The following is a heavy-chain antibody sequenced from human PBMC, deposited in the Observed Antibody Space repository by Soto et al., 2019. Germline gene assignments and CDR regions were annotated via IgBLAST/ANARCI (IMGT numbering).Heavy chain of an antibody. CDR3: AKDPRYYDSGGYYDY. CDR1: GFSFTIFA. Sequence: EVQLLESGGGLVQPGGSLRLSCAASGFSFTIFAMSWVRQAPGKGLEWVSAVSGSGSTTYYADSVKGRFTISRDNSKKTSYLYMNSLRADDTAVYYCAKDPRYYDSGGYYDYWGQGALVTVSS. J-gene: IGHJ4*02. D-gene: IGHD3-22*01. CDR2: VSGSGSTT. V-gene: IGHV3-23*01.